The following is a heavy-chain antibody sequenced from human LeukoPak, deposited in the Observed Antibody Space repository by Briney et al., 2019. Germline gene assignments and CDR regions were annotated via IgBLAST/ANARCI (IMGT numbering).Heavy chain of an antibody. V-gene: IGHV4-59*01. Sequence: SETLSPTCTVSGGSISSYYWSWIRQPPGKGLEWIGYIYYSGSTNYNPSLKSRVTISVDTSKNQFSLKLSSVTAADTAVYYCARDRGVGARDCAFDIWGQGTMVTVSS. D-gene: IGHD1-26*01. CDR1: GGSISSYY. J-gene: IGHJ3*02. CDR2: IYYSGST. CDR3: ARDRGVGARDCAFDI.